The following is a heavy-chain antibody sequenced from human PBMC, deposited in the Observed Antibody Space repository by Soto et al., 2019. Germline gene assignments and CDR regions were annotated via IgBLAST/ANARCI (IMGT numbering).Heavy chain of an antibody. D-gene: IGHD3-22*01. CDR3: ARIRSTMIVGTWTNWFDP. Sequence: SGPTLVNPTETLTLTCTVSGFSLSNARMGVSWIRQPPGKALEWLAHIFSNDEKSYSTSLKSRLTISKDTSKSQVVLTMTNMDPVDTATYYCARIRSTMIVGTWTNWFDPWGQGTLVTVSS. J-gene: IGHJ5*02. V-gene: IGHV2-26*01. CDR2: IFSNDEK. CDR1: GFSLSNARMG.